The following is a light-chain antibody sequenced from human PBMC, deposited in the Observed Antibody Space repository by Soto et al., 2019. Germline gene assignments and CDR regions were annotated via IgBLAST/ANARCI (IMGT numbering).Light chain of an antibody. CDR2: EVT. J-gene: IGLJ1*01. Sequence: QSALTQPASVSGSPGQSITISCTGTNSDVGAHNFVSWYQQHPGKAPKLVIYEVTYRPSGVSDRFLGSKSGNTASLTISGLQADDEADYYCSSYATGNTYVFGSETKLTVL. V-gene: IGLV2-14*01. CDR3: SSYATGNTYV. CDR1: NSDVGAHNF.